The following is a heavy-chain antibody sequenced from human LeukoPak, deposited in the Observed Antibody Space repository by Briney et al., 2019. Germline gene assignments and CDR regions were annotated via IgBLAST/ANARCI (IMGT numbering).Heavy chain of an antibody. V-gene: IGHV1-24*01. Sequence: ASVKVSCKVSGYTLTELSMHWVRQAPGKGLEWMGGFDPEDGETIYAQKFQGRVTMTEDTSTDTAYMELSSLRSEDTAVYYCATARHSSGWYNAFDIWGRGTMVTVSS. CDR2: FDPEDGET. CDR1: GYTLTELS. D-gene: IGHD6-19*01. CDR3: ATARHSSGWYNAFDI. J-gene: IGHJ3*02.